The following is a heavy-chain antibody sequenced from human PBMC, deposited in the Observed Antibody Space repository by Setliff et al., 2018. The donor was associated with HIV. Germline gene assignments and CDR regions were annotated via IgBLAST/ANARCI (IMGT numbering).Heavy chain of an antibody. J-gene: IGHJ6*03. CDR3: VRGGQYYRSTYYYYYMDV. Sequence: SVKVSCKASGGTFSSYGISWVRQAPGQGLEWMGGITPISGTANHAQKFQGRVTIAADEFTSTAYMELSSLRSEDTAVYYCVRGGQYYRSTYYYYYMDVWGKGTTVTVSS. V-gene: IGHV1-69*13. CDR1: GGTFSSYG. CDR2: ITPISGTA. D-gene: IGHD3-16*02.